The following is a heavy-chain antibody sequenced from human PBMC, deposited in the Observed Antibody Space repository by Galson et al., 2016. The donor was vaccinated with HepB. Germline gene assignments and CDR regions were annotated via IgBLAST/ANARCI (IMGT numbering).Heavy chain of an antibody. CDR1: GFTFSYYY. Sequence: SLRLSCAASGFTFSYYYMSWIRQAPGKGLEWVSYISDDGRTINYADSVKGRFTISRGNAKNSLYLHMNSLTGEDTAVYYCARMFPLYSSGWYVRGDGWFDSWGQGTLVTVSS. J-gene: IGHJ5*01. CDR3: ARMFPLYSSGWYVRGDGWFDS. V-gene: IGHV3-11*01. D-gene: IGHD6-19*01. CDR2: ISDDGRTI.